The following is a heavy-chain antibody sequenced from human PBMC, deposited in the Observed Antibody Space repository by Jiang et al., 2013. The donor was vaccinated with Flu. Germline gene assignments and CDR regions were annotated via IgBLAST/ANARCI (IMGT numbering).Heavy chain of an antibody. CDR3: ASSSPDIVVVPAAFYYYYGMDV. Sequence: SVIYSGGSTYYADSVKGRFTISRDNSKNTLYLQMNSLRAEDTAVYYCASSSPDIVVVPAAFYYYYGMDVWGQGTTVTVSS. CDR2: IYSGGST. J-gene: IGHJ6*02. V-gene: IGHV3-66*01. D-gene: IGHD2-2*01.